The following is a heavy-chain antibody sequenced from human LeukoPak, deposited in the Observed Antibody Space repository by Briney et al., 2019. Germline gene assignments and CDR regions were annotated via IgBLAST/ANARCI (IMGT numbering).Heavy chain of an antibody. CDR2: ISYEGGTQ. V-gene: IGHV3-30*18. CDR3: AKEGTPQVSAWYDL. CDR1: GVTLSPYG. D-gene: IGHD3-10*01. Sequence: GGSLRLSCAASGVTLSPYGMHWVRQAPGKGLEWVAVISYEGGTQHYADSVKGRYIISRDNPRNTLYLQMNNLRTEDTAVYYCAKEGTPQVSAWYDLWGQGTQVIVSS. J-gene: IGHJ5*02.